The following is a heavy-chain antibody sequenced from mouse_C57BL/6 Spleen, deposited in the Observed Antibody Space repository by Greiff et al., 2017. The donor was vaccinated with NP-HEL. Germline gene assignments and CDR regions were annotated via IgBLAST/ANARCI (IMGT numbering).Heavy chain of an antibody. J-gene: IGHJ3*01. Sequence: ESGPGLVKPSQSLSLTCSVTGYSITSGYYWNWIRQFPGNKLEWMGYISYDGSNNYNPSLKNRISITRDTSKNQFFLKLNSVTTEDTATYYCARDLLHVGFAYWGQGTLVTVSA. CDR3: ARDLLHVGFAY. CDR2: ISYDGSN. D-gene: IGHD2-1*01. V-gene: IGHV3-6*01. CDR1: GYSITSGYY.